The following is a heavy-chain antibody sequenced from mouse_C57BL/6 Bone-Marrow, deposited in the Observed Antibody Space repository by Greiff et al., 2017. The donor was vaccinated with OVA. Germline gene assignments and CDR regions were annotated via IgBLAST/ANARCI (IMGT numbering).Heavy chain of an antibody. Sequence: EVQLQQSGAELVRPGASVKLSCTASGFNIKDDYMHWVKERPEQGLEWIGWIDPENGDTEYAAKFQGKATITGETSSKTVYLHLSSLTSEATAVYYCTTDRYWGQGTTLTVSS. V-gene: IGHV14-4*01. CDR2: IDPENGDT. CDR3: TTDRY. CDR1: GFNIKDDY. J-gene: IGHJ2*01.